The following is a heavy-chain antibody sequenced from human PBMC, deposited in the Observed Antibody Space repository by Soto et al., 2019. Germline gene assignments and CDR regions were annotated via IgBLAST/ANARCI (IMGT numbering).Heavy chain of an antibody. J-gene: IGHJ4*02. Sequence: QVQLVESGGGVVQPGRSLRLSCAASGFTFSSYAMHWVRQAPGKGLEWVAVISYDGSNKYYADSVKGRFTISRDNSKNTLYLQMNSLRAEDRAVYYCARGDYYDSSGQPTGYFDYWGQGTLVTVSS. CDR1: GFTFSSYA. CDR3: ARGDYYDSSGQPTGYFDY. V-gene: IGHV3-30-3*01. CDR2: ISYDGSNK. D-gene: IGHD3-22*01.